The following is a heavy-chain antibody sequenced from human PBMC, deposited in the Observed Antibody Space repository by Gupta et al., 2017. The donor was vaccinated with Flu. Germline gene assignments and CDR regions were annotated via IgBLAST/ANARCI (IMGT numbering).Heavy chain of an antibody. J-gene: IGHJ3*01. CDR1: GVTYTGNA. D-gene: IGHD3-16*02. CDR3: ARTQGNYLPADAFDV. CDR2: ISPILGTV. V-gene: IGHV1-69*06. Sequence: VQLVQSGAEVKKPGSSVKVSCRASGVTYTGNAIIWVRQAPGQGLEWMGGISPILGTVKYAKKFQDRVTISADKATTTVYLEVNSLRFDDTAVYFCARTQGNYLPADAFDVWGQGTKVTVTS.